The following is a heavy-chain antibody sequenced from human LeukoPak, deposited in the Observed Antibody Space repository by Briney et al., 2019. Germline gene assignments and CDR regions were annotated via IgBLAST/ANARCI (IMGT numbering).Heavy chain of an antibody. CDR3: ARAAGDYGDYDYFYYMDV. V-gene: IGHV1-2*02. D-gene: IGHD4-17*01. Sequence: HEASVKVSCKASGYTFTSYTMNWVRQAPGQGLEWMGWINPTSGGTKYAQKFQGRVTMTRDTSISTAYMELNTLRSDDTAMYYCARAAGDYGDYDYFYYMDVWGKGTTVTISS. CDR2: INPTSGGT. J-gene: IGHJ6*03. CDR1: GYTFTSYT.